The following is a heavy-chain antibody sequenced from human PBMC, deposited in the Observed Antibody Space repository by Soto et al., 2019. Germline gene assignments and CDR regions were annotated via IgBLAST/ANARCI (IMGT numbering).Heavy chain of an antibody. CDR1: GGTFSSYA. J-gene: IGHJ5*02. CDR2: IIPIFGTA. D-gene: IGHD6-13*01. CDR3: ARDNSSPNWFDP. V-gene: IGHV1-69*01. Sequence: QVQLVQSGAEVKKPGTSVKVSCKASGGTFSSYAISWVRQAPGQGLEWMGGIIPIFGTANYAQKFQGRVTITADESTSTAYMELSSLRSEDTAVYYWARDNSSPNWFDPCGQGTLVTVSS.